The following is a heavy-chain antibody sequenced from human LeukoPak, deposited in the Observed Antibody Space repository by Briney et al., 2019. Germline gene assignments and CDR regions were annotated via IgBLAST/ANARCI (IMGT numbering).Heavy chain of an antibody. Sequence: SETLSLTCTVSGGSISGSDYYWGWIRQPPGKGLEWIGSIYYSGSTYYNPSLKSRVTISVDPSKNQFSLRLSSVTAADTAVYYCARGGTGAEGYYFDYWGQGTLVTVSS. CDR2: IYYSGST. D-gene: IGHD1-1*01. V-gene: IGHV4-39*01. J-gene: IGHJ4*02. CDR3: ARGGTGAEGYYFDY. CDR1: GGSISGSDYY.